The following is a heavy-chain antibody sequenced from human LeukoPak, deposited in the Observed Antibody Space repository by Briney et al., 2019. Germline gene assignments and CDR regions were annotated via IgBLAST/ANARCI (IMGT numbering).Heavy chain of an antibody. CDR2: VYPEDSDT. V-gene: IGHV5-51*01. CDR1: GYHFTTYW. Sequence: GESLKISCRGSGYHFTTYWIGWVRQMPEKGLEWMGIVYPEDSDTRYSSSFEGQVTVSVDKSINTAYLQWSSLKASDTAMYYCASHLWFGELYGAFDIWGQGTMVTVSS. J-gene: IGHJ3*02. D-gene: IGHD3-10*01. CDR3: ASHLWFGELYGAFDI.